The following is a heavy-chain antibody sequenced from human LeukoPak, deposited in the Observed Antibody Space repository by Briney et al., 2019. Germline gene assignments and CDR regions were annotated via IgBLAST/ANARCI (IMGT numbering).Heavy chain of an antibody. CDR1: GFTFSSYS. J-gene: IGHJ4*02. CDR2: ISSSSSYI. V-gene: IGHV3-21*01. Sequence: GGSLRLSCAASGFTFSSYSMNWVRQAPGKGLEWVSSISSSSSYICYADSVKGRFTISRDNAKNSLYLQMNSLRAEDTAVDYCARGGPYYYDSSGYLDYWGQGTLVTVSS. D-gene: IGHD3-22*01. CDR3: ARGGPYYYDSSGYLDY.